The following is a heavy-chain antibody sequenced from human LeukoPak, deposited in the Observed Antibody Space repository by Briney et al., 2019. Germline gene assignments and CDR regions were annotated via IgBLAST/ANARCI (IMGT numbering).Heavy chain of an antibody. J-gene: IGHJ3*02. Sequence: PSETLSLTCTVSGYSISSGYYWGWIRQPPGKGLEWIGSFYDSGNTYYNPSLKSRVTISVDTSKNQFSLKLSSVTAADTAVYYCARDQVVVGEPNRWAFDIWGQGTMVTVSS. V-gene: IGHV4-38-2*02. CDR1: GYSISSGYY. CDR2: FYDSGNT. CDR3: ARDQVVVGEPNRWAFDI. D-gene: IGHD2-15*01.